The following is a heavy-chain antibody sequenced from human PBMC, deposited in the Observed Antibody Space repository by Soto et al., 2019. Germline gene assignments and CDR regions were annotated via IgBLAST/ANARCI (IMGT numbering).Heavy chain of an antibody. CDR3: ACYRAGGRSSPSPYAMYG. Sequence: WRSLRLSCSASVSTFSSYAMSWLRQAPGRWLYSVSVVSGSGGTTHYADSVKGRFTISRDNSKNTLHLQMNSLRAEGTADSYCACYRAGGRSSPSPYAMYGWRQGTRV. V-gene: IGHV3-23*01. J-gene: IGHJ6*02. CDR1: VSTFSSYA. D-gene: IGHD2-15*01. CDR2: VSGSGGTT.